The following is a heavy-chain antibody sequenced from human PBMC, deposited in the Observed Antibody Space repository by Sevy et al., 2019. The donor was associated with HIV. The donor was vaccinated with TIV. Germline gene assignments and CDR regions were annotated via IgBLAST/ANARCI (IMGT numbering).Heavy chain of an antibody. Sequence: GGSLRLSCAASGFSFSSYAMSWVRQAPGKGLEWVSGISGSGGRTYYADSMKGSFTISRDNSKNTLYLQMNSLRAEDTALYYCAKDIDSSGYYYFDYWGQGTLVTVSS. CDR2: ISGSGGRT. CDR3: AKDIDSSGYYYFDY. J-gene: IGHJ4*02. D-gene: IGHD6-19*01. V-gene: IGHV3-23*01. CDR1: GFSFSSYA.